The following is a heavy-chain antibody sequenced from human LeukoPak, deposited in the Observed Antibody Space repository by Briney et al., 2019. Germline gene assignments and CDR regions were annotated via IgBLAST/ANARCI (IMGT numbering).Heavy chain of an antibody. Sequence: SVKVSCKASGDTFSNYAITWVRQAPGQGLEWMGRIIPIFDTVSYARKFQGRVTITTDGSTSTAYMELSSLRSEDTAIYYCARDVGINLAVAGKANWFDPWGQGTLVTVSS. CDR2: IIPIFDTV. CDR3: ARDVGINLAVAGKANWFDP. V-gene: IGHV1-69*05. J-gene: IGHJ5*02. CDR1: GDTFSNYA. D-gene: IGHD6-19*01.